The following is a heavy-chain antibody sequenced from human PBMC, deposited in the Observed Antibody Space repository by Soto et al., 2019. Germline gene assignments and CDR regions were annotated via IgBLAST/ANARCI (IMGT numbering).Heavy chain of an antibody. CDR1: GFTFSSYE. D-gene: IGHD3-22*01. J-gene: IGHJ4*02. Sequence: EVQLVESGGGLVQPGGSLRLSCAASGFTFSSYEMNWVRQAPGKGLEWVSYISNSGSTTYYADSVKGRFTISRDNAKNSLYLQMYSLRAEDTAIYYCARGNPFYYDNSGFDYWGQGTLVTVSS. CDR3: ARGNPFYYDNSGFDY. V-gene: IGHV3-48*03. CDR2: ISNSGSTT.